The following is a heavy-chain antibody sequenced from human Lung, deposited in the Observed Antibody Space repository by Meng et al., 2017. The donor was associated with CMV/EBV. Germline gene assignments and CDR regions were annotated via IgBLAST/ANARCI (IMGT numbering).Heavy chain of an antibody. CDR3: AKSQVYYDFWSGIKGRLVYYYYYGMDV. CDR2: IWYDGSNK. Sequence: GGSXRLXXAASGFTFSSYGMHWVRQAPGKGLEWVAVIWYDGSNKYYADSVKGRFTISRDNSKNTLYLQMNSLRAEDTAVYYCAKSQVYYDFWSGIKGRLVYYYYYGMDVWGQGTTVXVSS. J-gene: IGHJ6*02. D-gene: IGHD3-3*01. V-gene: IGHV3-33*06. CDR1: GFTFSSYG.